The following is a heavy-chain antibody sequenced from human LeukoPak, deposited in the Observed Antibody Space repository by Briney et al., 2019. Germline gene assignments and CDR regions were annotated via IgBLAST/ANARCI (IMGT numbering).Heavy chain of an antibody. CDR2: IKTKTDGGTT. J-gene: IGHJ4*02. Sequence: GGSLRLSCAASGFTFSDAWMSWVRQAPGMGLEWVGRIKTKTDGGTTDYAAPVKGRFTISRDDSKNTVYLQMNSLKSEDTAVYYCTTARVGYWGQGTLVTVSS. V-gene: IGHV3-15*01. CDR1: GFTFSDAW. CDR3: TTARVGY.